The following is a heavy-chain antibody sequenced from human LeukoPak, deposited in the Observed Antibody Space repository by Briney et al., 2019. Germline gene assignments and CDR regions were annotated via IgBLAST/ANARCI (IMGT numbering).Heavy chain of an antibody. CDR1: GFTFSSYA. V-gene: IGHV3-23*01. D-gene: IGHD6-6*01. J-gene: IGHJ4*02. CDR2: ISGSGGST. Sequence: AGGSLRLSCAASGFTFSSYAMSWVRQAPGKGLEWVSAISGSGGSTYYADSVKGRFTISRDNSKNTLYLQMNSLRAEDTAVYYCAKDRKQLVGEFDYWGQGTLVTVSS. CDR3: AKDRKQLVGEFDY.